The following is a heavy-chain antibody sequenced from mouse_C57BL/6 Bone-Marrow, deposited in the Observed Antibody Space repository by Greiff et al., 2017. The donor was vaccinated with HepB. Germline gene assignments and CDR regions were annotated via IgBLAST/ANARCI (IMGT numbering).Heavy chain of an antibody. V-gene: IGHV14-2*01. CDR3: ARSRQLRLEAY. Sequence: EVQLQQSGAELVKPGASVKLSCKASGFNIKDYYMHWVKQSTEQGLEWIGRFDPEDGVTKYAPKFQGKATITADTSSNTAYLQLSSLTSEDTAVYYCARSRQLRLEAYWGRGTLVTVSA. CDR1: GFNIKDYY. D-gene: IGHD3-2*02. CDR2: FDPEDGVT. J-gene: IGHJ3*01.